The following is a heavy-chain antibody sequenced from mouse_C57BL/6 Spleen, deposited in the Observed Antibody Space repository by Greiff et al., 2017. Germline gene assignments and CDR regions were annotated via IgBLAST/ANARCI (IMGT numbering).Heavy chain of an antibody. CDR2: IYPGDGDT. Sequence: VKLVESGAELVKPGASVKISCKASGYAFSSYWMNWVKQRPGKGLEWIGQIYPGDGDTNYNGKFKGKATLTADKSSSTAYMQLSSLTSEDSAVYFCARWGYYYGSSPYFDYWGQGTTLTVSS. D-gene: IGHD1-1*01. J-gene: IGHJ2*01. CDR1: GYAFSSYW. CDR3: ARWGYYYGSSPYFDY. V-gene: IGHV1-80*01.